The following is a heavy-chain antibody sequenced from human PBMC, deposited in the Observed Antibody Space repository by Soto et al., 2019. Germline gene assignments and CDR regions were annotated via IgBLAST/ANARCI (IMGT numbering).Heavy chain of an antibody. Sequence: QVPLLQSGAEVKKPGASVKVSCKVSGHTLTELSMHWVRQAPGRGLEWMGGFDPEDGETIFAPKFQGRVTMTEDTSTDSTYMELTSLRSEDTAVYYCAAGGTRWLHSPFDYWGQGTLVT. CDR3: AAGGTRWLHSPFDY. CDR2: FDPEDGET. CDR1: GHTLTELS. D-gene: IGHD1-1*01. V-gene: IGHV1-24*01. J-gene: IGHJ4*02.